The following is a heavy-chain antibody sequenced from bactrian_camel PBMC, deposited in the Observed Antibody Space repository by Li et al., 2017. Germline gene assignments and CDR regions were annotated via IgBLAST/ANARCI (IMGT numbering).Heavy chain of an antibody. Sequence: HVQLVESGGGSVQPGGCLRLSCGASGHTYSSNCMGWFRQAPGKERAGVAIIGSSGSTGYADSVKGRFTISQDNAKNTVYLQMNSLKPEDTAMYYCAARPPWYRGTWCSLHTKDYDVWGQGTQVTVS. D-gene: IGHD2*01. CDR1: GHTYSSNC. CDR2: IGSSGST. CDR3: AARPPWYRGTWCSLHTKDYDV. V-gene: IGHV3S53*01. J-gene: IGHJ4*01.